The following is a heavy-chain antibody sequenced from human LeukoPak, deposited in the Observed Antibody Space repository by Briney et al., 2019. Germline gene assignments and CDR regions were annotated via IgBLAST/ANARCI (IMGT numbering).Heavy chain of an antibody. D-gene: IGHD6-19*01. V-gene: IGHV3-23*01. CDR1: GFSFSSYE. CDR3: AKPISGGLAVTADWFHP. Sequence: GGSLRLSCAASGFSFSSYEMNWVRQPPGKGLEWVSTINANSGTTSYAASVRGRFTISRDNSKNTLYLQLNTLRADDTATYYCAKPISGGLAVTADWFHPWGQGTLVVVSS. J-gene: IGHJ5*01. CDR2: INANSGTT.